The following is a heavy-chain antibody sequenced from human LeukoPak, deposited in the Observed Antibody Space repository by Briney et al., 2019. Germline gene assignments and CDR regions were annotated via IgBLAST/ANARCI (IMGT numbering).Heavy chain of an antibody. CDR3: ARRNYYDSSYFDY. D-gene: IGHD3-22*01. V-gene: IGHV1-2*02. Sequence: ASVKVSCKASGYTFTGYYMHWVRQAPGQGLEWMGWINPNSGGTNYAQKFQGRVTMTRDTSISTAYMELSRLRSDDTAAYYCARRNYYDSSYFDYWGQGTLVTVSS. CDR2: INPNSGGT. J-gene: IGHJ4*02. CDR1: GYTFTGYY.